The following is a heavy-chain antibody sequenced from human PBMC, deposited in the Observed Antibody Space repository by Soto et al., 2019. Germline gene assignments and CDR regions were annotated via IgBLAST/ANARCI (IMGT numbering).Heavy chain of an antibody. CDR2: VKDGGST. Sequence: QVQLQQWGAGLLKPSGTLSLTCTVTGGSLTGYYWSWIRQPPGKGLEWIGEVKDGGSTNYSPSLRGRVSISADTSKNHFSLRLNSVTAADTAVYFCARGQEGIVATHWDQGALVTVSS. D-gene: IGHD5-12*01. V-gene: IGHV4-34*01. CDR1: GGSLTGYY. J-gene: IGHJ4*02. CDR3: ARGQEGIVATH.